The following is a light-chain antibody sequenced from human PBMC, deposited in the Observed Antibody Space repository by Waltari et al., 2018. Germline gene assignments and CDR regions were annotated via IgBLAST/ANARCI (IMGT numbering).Light chain of an antibody. V-gene: IGKV1-33*01. J-gene: IGKJ4*01. CDR1: QDIRNY. CDR2: DAS. Sequence: IQMTQSPSSLSASVGDRLTITCLASQDIRNYLNWYQQRSGNAPKLLIYDASTLETGVPSRFSGNSSGTEFTFSINSLQAEDFATYYCQHYDGLPLTFGAGTRVEVK. CDR3: QHYDGLPLT.